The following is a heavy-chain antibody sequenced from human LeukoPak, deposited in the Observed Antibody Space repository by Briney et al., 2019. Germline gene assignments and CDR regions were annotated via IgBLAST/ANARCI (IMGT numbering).Heavy chain of an antibody. CDR3: ARVNYGGNSPYYYYYYMDV. CDR1: GGSISSYY. V-gene: IGHV4-59*01. CDR2: IYYSGST. Sequence: SETLPLTCSVSGGSISSYYWSWIRQPPGKGLEWIGYIYYSGSTNYNPSLKSRVTISVDTSKNQFSLKLSSVTAADTAVYYCARVNYGGNSPYYYYYYMDVWGKGTTVTVSS. D-gene: IGHD4-23*01. J-gene: IGHJ6*03.